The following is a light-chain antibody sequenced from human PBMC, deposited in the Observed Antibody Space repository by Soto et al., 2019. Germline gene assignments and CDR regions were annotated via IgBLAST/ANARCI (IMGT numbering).Light chain of an antibody. CDR2: GAS. J-gene: IGKJ4*01. Sequence: EIVLTQSPGTLSLSPGERATLSCRASQSVSSTYLALYQQKPGQAPRLLIYGASSRSTGIPDRFSGSGSGTDFTLTISRLEPEDFAVYYCQQYGRSPPNTFGGGTKVEIK. CDR1: QSVSSTY. CDR3: QQYGRSPPNT. V-gene: IGKV3-20*01.